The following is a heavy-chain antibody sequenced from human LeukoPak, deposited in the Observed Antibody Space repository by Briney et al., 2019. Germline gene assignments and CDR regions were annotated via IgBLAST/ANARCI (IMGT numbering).Heavy chain of an antibody. CDR2: IDPSGGST. J-gene: IGHJ4*02. CDR3: ARDNTAIGPFDY. Sequence: ASVTVSCKASGYTFTSYYIHWVRQAPGQGLEWMGVIDPSGGSTSFAQKFQGRVTMTRDTSTSTVYMELSSLTSEDTAVFYCARDNTAIGPFDYWGQGTLVTVSS. V-gene: IGHV1-46*01. D-gene: IGHD5-18*01. CDR1: GYTFTSYY.